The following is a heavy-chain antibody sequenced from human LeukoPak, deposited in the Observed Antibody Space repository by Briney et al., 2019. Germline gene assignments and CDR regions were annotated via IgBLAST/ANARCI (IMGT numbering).Heavy chain of an antibody. V-gene: IGHV3-23*01. D-gene: IGHD6-6*01. J-gene: IGHJ6*02. Sequence: GGSLRLSCAASGFTFSSYAMSWVRQAPGKGLEWVSAISGSGGSTYYADSVKGRFTISRDNSKNTLYLQMNSLRAEDTAVYCCAKRGSSSYYYYYGMDVWGQGTTVTVSS. CDR3: AKRGSSSYYYYYGMDV. CDR1: GFTFSSYA. CDR2: ISGSGGST.